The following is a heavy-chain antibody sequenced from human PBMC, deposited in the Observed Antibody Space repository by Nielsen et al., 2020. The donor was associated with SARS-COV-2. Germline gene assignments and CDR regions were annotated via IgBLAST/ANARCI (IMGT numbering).Heavy chain of an antibody. D-gene: IGHD3-22*01. Sequence: GESLKISCAASGFTFSSYEMNWVRQAPGKGLEWVSSISSSSSYIYYADSVKGRFTISRDNAKNSLYLQMNSLRAEDTAVYYCARVLYYDNSGFQFWGQGTLVTVSS. J-gene: IGHJ4*02. CDR1: GFTFSSYE. V-gene: IGHV3-21*01. CDR2: ISSSSSYI. CDR3: ARVLYYDNSGFQF.